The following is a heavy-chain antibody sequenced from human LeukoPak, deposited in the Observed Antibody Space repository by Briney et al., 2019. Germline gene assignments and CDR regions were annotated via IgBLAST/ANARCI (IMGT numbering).Heavy chain of an antibody. CDR3: AHYYGSGSYQNRYFDY. Sequence: VSGPTLVNPTQTLTLTCTFSGFSLSTGGMGVGWIRQPPGKALEWLAFIFWDDNEHYSPSLKNRLTITKDTSKNQVILTMTNMDPVDTGTYFCAHYYGSGSYQNRYFDYWGQGALVTVSS. CDR1: GFSLSTGGMG. J-gene: IGHJ4*02. D-gene: IGHD3-10*01. V-gene: IGHV2-5*02. CDR2: IFWDDNE.